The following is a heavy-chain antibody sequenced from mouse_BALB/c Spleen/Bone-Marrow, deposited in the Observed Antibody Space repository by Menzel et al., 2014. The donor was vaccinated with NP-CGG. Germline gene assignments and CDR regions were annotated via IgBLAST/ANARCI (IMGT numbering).Heavy chain of an antibody. J-gene: IGHJ3*01. CDR2: IYXXNGGT. V-gene: IGHV1S29*02. Sequence: EVQLVESGPELVKPGASVKISCKASGYTFTDXNXHWVXQSXXXSXEWIXXIYXXNGGTGYNQKFKSKATLTVDNSSSTAYMELRSLTSEDSAVYYCARGGDRYDNWFAYWGQGTLVTVSA. D-gene: IGHD2-14*01. CDR3: ARGGDRYDNWFAY. CDR1: GYTFTDXN.